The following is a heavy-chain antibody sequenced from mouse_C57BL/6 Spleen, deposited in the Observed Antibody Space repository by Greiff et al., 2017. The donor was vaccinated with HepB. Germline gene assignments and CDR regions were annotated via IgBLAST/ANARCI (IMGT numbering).Heavy chain of an antibody. CDR2: ISSGSSTI. CDR1: GFTFSDYG. CDR3: ARDYYGSSLSYAMDY. D-gene: IGHD1-1*01. Sequence: EVKLMESGGGLVKPGGSLKLSCAASGFTFSDYGMHWVRQAPEKGLEWVAYISSGSSTIYYADTVKGRFTISRDNAKNTLFLQMTSLRSEDTAMYYCARDYYGSSLSYAMDYWGQGTSVTVSS. V-gene: IGHV5-17*01. J-gene: IGHJ4*01.